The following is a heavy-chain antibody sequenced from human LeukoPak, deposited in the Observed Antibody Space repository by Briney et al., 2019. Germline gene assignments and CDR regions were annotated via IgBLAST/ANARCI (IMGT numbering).Heavy chain of an antibody. CDR2: FNPNSGGT. CDR3: AREGAGRNDY. D-gene: IGHD1-1*01. V-gene: IGHV1-2*02. Sequence: ASVKVSCKASGYTLTGYYMHWVRQAPGQGLEWMGWFNPNSGGTNYAQKFQGRVTMTRDTSINTAYMELSRLESDDSAVYYCAREGAGRNDYWGQGTLVTVSS. CDR1: GYTLTGYY. J-gene: IGHJ4*02.